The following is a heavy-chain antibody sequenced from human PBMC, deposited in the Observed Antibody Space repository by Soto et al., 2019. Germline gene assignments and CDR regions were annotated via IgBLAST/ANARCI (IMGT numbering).Heavy chain of an antibody. CDR2: ISGYNGHP. J-gene: IGHJ5*02. Sequence: ASVKVSCKTSGYSFSCYGINWLRQAPGQGLEWMGWISGYNGHPIVAQKFQGRITMTIDTSTTTVYMDLRSLRSDDTAVYYCARESVHTYDSRGYHFWFDHWGQGTQVTV. D-gene: IGHD3-22*01. CDR3: ARESVHTYDSRGYHFWFDH. CDR1: GYSFSCYG. V-gene: IGHV1-18*01.